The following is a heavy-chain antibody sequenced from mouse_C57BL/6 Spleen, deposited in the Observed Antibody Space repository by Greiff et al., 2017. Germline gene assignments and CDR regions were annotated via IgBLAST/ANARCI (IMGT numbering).Heavy chain of an antibody. V-gene: IGHV1-26*01. CDR1: GYTFTDYY. D-gene: IGHD2-2*01. Sequence: EVQLQQSGPELVKPGASVKISCKASGYTFTDYYMNWVKQSHGKSLEWIGDINPNNGGTSYNQKFKGKATLTVDKPSSTAYMELRSLTSEDSAVYYCASSTMVSFFDYWGQGTTLTVSS. CDR3: ASSTMVSFFDY. J-gene: IGHJ2*01. CDR2: INPNNGGT.